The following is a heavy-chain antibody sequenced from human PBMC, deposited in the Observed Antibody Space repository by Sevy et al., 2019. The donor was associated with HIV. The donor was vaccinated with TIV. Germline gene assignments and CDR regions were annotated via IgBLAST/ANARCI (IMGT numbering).Heavy chain of an antibody. J-gene: IGHJ4*02. D-gene: IGHD6-19*01. CDR1: GFSFSNSG. V-gene: IGHV3-33*01. Sequence: GGSLRLSCAASGFSFSNSGMHWVRQAPGKGLEWVAAIWFDGSVKYYKDSVKDRFTIFRDNSRNTQYLQINSLRAEDTDLYYCARESPSDWYLDSWGQGALVTVSS. CDR2: IWFDGSVK. CDR3: ARESPSDWYLDS.